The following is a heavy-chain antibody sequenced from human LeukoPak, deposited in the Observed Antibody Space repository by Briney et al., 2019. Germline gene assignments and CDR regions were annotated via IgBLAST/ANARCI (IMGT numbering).Heavy chain of an antibody. CDR2: IIPIFGTA. D-gene: IGHD3-10*01. Sequence: SVKVSCKTSGGTFSSYAISWVRQAPGQGLEWMGGIIPIFGTANYAQKFQGRVTITADESTSTAYMELSSLRSEDTAVYYCARYYYGSGSSEYVGILEYGMDVWGQGTTVTVSS. J-gene: IGHJ6*02. V-gene: IGHV1-69*13. CDR3: ARYYYGSGSSEYVGILEYGMDV. CDR1: GGTFSSYA.